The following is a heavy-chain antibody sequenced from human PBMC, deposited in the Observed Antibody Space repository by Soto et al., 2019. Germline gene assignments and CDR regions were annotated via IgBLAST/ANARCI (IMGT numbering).Heavy chain of an antibody. CDR3: ARGVSP. CDR2: IYYSKST. Sequence: QVQLQESGPGLVKPSQTLSLTCTVSGGSISSGGYYWSWIRQHPGKGLEWIGYIYYSKSTYYNPSSRIRVPISLAPSKTQFSRRLPSVPAAAPAVYYGARGVSPWGRETRAT. V-gene: IGHV4-31*03. CDR1: GGSISSGGYY. J-gene: IGHJ5*02.